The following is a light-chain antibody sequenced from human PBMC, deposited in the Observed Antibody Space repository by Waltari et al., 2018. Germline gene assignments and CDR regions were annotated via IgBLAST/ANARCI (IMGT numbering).Light chain of an antibody. CDR3: MSYTTTITWV. Sequence: QSALTQPASVSASPGQSITISCTATSRDIGAYNYVSLYQPHPGNAPKLMIYEVIHRPSGVSNRFSGSKSGNTASLTISGLQAEDEAYYYCMSYTTTITWVFGGGTKLTVL. CDR1: SRDIGAYNY. CDR2: EVI. V-gene: IGLV2-14*03. J-gene: IGLJ3*02.